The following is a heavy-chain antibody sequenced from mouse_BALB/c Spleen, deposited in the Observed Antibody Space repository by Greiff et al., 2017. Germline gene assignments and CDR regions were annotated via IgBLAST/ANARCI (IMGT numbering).Heavy chain of an antibody. CDR2: IYPYNGGT. CDR3: ARLGTRYYFDY. J-gene: IGHJ2*01. D-gene: IGHD2-3*01. V-gene: IGHV1S29*02. CDR1: GYTFTDYN. Sequence: VQLQQSGPELVKPGASVKISCKASGYTFTDYNMHWVKQSHGKSLEWIGYIYPYNGGTGYNQKFKGKATLTADKSSNTAYMQLSSLTSEDSAVDFCARLGTRYYFDYWGQGTTLTVSS.